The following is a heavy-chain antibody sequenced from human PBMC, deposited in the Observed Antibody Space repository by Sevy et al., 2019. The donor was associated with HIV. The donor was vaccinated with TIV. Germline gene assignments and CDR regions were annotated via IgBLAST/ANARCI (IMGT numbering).Heavy chain of an antibody. V-gene: IGHV3-74*01. D-gene: IGHD5-12*01. J-gene: IGHJ4*02. CDR3: ARSCGYNKYDY. CDR1: GFTFSGYW. Sequence: GGSLRLSCAASGFTFSGYWMHWVRQAPGKGLVWVSLINSDGSSTNYGDSVKGRFTISRDNAKNRLYLQMNSLRAEDTGVYCCARSCGYNKYDYWGQGTLATVSS. CDR2: INSDGSST.